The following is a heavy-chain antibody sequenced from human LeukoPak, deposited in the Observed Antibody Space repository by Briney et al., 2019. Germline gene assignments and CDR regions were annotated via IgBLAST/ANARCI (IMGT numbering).Heavy chain of an antibody. J-gene: IGHJ4*02. CDR3: AKDGGYCSGGSCWRGLDY. CDR2: ISYDGSNK. D-gene: IGHD2-15*01. CDR1: GFTFSSYG. V-gene: IGHV3-30*18. Sequence: PGRSLRLSCAASGFTFSSYGMHWVRQAPGKGLEWVAVISYDGSNKYYADSVKGRFTSSRDNSKNTLYLKMNRLRTEDTAVYYCAKDGGYCSGGSCWRGLDYWGQGTLVTVSS.